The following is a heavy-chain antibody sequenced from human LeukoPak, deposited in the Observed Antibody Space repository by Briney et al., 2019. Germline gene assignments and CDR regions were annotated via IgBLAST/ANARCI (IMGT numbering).Heavy chain of an antibody. D-gene: IGHD1-26*01. J-gene: IGHJ4*02. CDR2: ISASGSST. CDR3: ARARATWELPRAFDY. CDR1: GSTFSNYA. Sequence: GGSLRLSCAASGSTFSNYAMSWVRQAPGKGLEWVSGISASGSSTYYADSVKGRFTISRDDSKSTLYLQMNSLRAEDTAIYFCARARATWELPRAFDYWGRETLVTVSS. V-gene: IGHV3-23*01.